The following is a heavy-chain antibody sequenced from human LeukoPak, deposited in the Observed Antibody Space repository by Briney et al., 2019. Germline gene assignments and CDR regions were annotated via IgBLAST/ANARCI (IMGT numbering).Heavy chain of an antibody. CDR3: ARDKSNKGHDC. V-gene: IGHV3-11*01. J-gene: IGHJ4*02. CDR2: VSNGGSSTI. Sequence: GGSLRLSCAASGFTLSDYYMTWIRQAPGKGLEWVSYVSNGGSSTILYADSVKGRFTVFRDYAKNSLYLQMNSPRAEDTAVYYCARDKSNKGHDCWGQGTLVTVSS. CDR1: GFTLSDYY.